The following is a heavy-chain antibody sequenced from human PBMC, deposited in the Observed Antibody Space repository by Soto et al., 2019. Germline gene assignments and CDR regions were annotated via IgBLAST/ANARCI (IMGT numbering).Heavy chain of an antibody. CDR1: GGSISNYY. D-gene: IGHD3-3*01. V-gene: IGHV4-4*07. J-gene: IGHJ4*02. Sequence: SSETLSLTCTVSGGSISNYYCNWIRQPAGKGLEWIGRIDTSGSTNYNPSLKSRVTTSVDTSKQEFSLKLSSVTAADPALYYCARGGQDFWSGPFDYWGRGALVTVSS. CDR2: IDTSGST. CDR3: ARGGQDFWSGPFDY.